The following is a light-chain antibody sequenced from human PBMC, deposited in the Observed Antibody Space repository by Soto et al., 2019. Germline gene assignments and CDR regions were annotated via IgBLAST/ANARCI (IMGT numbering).Light chain of an antibody. CDR1: SSDVGGYNY. Sequence: QSALTQPPSASGSFGQGVTISCTGTSSDVGGYNYVSWYQQHPGKAPKLMIYDVNERPSGVPDRFSGSKSGNTASLTVSGLQADDEADYYCSSYSGTSYHYVFGTGTKLTVL. J-gene: IGLJ1*01. CDR2: DVN. V-gene: IGLV2-8*01. CDR3: SSYSGTSYHYV.